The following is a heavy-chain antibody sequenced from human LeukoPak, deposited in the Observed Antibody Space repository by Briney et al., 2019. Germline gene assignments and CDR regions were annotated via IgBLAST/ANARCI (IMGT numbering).Heavy chain of an antibody. Sequence: RPGGSLRLSCAASGFTFSSYSMNWVRQAPGKGLEWVSGINWNGGSTGYADSVKGRFTISRDNAKNSLYLQMNSLRAEDTALYYCASALYCGGDCYSSANYYYYYMDVWGKGTTVTVSS. CDR2: INWNGGST. CDR1: GFTFSSYS. CDR3: ASALYCGGDCYSSANYYYYYMDV. J-gene: IGHJ6*03. V-gene: IGHV3-20*04. D-gene: IGHD2-21*02.